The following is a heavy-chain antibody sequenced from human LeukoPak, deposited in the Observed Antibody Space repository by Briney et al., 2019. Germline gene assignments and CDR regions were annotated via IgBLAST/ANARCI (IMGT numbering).Heavy chain of an antibody. CDR1: GFSFADYA. V-gene: IGHV3-49*03. D-gene: IGHD2-15*01. CDR3: TRGYCSGGVCHSPDYFDY. Sequence: PGGSLRLSCAASGFSFADYAMSWFRQAPGKGLEWVGFIRRKASGGAAGYAASVRGRFTISRDDSESIAYLQMDSLKTEDTAVFYCTRGYCSGGVCHSPDYFDYWGQGTLVTVSS. J-gene: IGHJ4*02. CDR2: IRRKASGGAA.